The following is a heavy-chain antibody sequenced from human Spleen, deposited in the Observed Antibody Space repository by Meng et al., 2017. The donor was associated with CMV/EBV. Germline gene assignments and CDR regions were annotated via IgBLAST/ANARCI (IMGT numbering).Heavy chain of an antibody. V-gene: IGHV1-8*01. D-gene: IGHD6-19*01. J-gene: IGHJ3*02. CDR3: ARGYSSGWYPDAFDI. Sequence: ASVKVSCKASGYTFTSYDINWVRQATGQGLEWMGWMNPNSGNTGYAQKFQGRVTMTRNTSISTAYMELRSLRSDDTAVYYCARGYSSGWYPDAFDIWGQGTMVTVSS. CDR1: GYTFTSYD. CDR2: MNPNSGNT.